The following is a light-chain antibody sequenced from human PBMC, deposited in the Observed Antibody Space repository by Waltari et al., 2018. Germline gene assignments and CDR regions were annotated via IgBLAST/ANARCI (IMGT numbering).Light chain of an antibody. J-gene: IGLJ1*01. V-gene: IGLV3-10*01. Sequence: SYELTQPPSVSVSPGQTARLPCSGDDFPNKYAYWYQQRSGQAPVLVIYEDTKRPSGIPERFSGSISGTLATLTISGAQVDDEADYYCYSTDSSAYVFGTGTKVTVL. CDR3: YSTDSSAYV. CDR1: DFPNKY. CDR2: EDT.